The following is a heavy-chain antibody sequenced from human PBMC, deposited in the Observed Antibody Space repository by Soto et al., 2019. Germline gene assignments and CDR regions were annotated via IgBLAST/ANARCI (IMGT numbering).Heavy chain of an antibody. Sequence: QVQLQESGPRLVKPSGTLSLTCGVSGDSFSSSNWWTWLRQPPGKGLEWIGDILKTGTTDLTPSLRSRITISIDTSKKQFSLNLTSVTATDTAGYYCARSPRRVDGKWYFDYGGPGALVTVSS. CDR2: ILKTGTT. CDR3: ARSPRRVDGKWYFDY. J-gene: IGHJ4*02. V-gene: IGHV4-4*02. CDR1: GDSFSSSNW. D-gene: IGHD2-15*01.